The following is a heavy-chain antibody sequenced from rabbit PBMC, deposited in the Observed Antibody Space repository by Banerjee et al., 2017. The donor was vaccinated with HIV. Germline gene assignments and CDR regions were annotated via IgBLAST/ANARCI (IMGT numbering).Heavy chain of an antibody. D-gene: IGHD7-1*01. CDR2: IGAGYASGT. V-gene: IGHV1S45*01. J-gene: IGHJ6*01. CDR1: GFSFSSSYY. CDR3: ARGLAGYPSLDL. Sequence: QEQLVESGGGLVQPEGSLTLTCTASGFSFSSSYYMCWVRQAPGKGLDWIACIGAGYASGTYYASWAKGRFTISKTSSTVDLKMTSLTAADTATYFCARGLAGYPSLDLWGPGTLVTVS.